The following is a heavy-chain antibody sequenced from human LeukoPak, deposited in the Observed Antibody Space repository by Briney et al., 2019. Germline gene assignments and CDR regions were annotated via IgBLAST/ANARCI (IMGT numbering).Heavy chain of an antibody. Sequence: SETLSLTCTVSGGSISSYYWSWIRPPAGKGLEWIGRIYTSGSTNYNPSLKSRVTMSVDTSKNQFSLKLSSVTAADTAVYYCARAVVEMATITSFAFDIWGQGTMVTVSS. J-gene: IGHJ3*02. D-gene: IGHD5-24*01. CDR2: IYTSGST. V-gene: IGHV4-4*07. CDR1: GGSISSYY. CDR3: ARAVVEMATITSFAFDI.